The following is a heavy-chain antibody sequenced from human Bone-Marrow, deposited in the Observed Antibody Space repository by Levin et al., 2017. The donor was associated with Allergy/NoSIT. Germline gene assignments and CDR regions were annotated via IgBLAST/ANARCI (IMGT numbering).Heavy chain of an antibody. CDR1: GFTFSDYY. Sequence: GESLKISCAASGFTFSDYYMNWIRQAPGKGLEWISYIITSGTHTSYADSVKGRFTISRDNANNLVFLQMNSLRAEDTAVYYCAGRYGSGTYYQGNNYWGQGTLVTVSS. D-gene: IGHD3-10*01. J-gene: IGHJ4*02. CDR3: AGRYGSGTYYQGNNY. CDR2: IITSGTHT. V-gene: IGHV3-11*03.